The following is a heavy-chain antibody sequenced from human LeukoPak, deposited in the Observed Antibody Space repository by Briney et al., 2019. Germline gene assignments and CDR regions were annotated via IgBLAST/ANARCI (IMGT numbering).Heavy chain of an antibody. D-gene: IGHD6-19*01. CDR2: IYYSGST. CDR1: GGSISSYY. V-gene: IGHV4-59*01. J-gene: IGHJ4*02. CDR3: ARDIPNSSGWHVLDY. Sequence: SETLSLTCTVSGGSISSYYWSWIRQPPGKGLEWIGYIYYSGSTNYNPSLKSRVTISVDTSKNQFSLKLSSVTTADTAVYYCARDIPNSSGWHVLDYWGQGTLVTVSS.